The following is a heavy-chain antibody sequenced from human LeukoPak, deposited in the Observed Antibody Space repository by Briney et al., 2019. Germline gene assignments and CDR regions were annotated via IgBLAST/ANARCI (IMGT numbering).Heavy chain of an antibody. D-gene: IGHD3-10*01. J-gene: IGHJ6*03. CDR2: INTNTGNA. CDR3: ARSGGSGSYYARYYYYYMDV. V-gene: IGHV7-4-1*02. CDR1: GYTFTNYA. Sequence: ASVKVSCKASGYTFTNYAMDWVRQAPGQGLEWMGWINTNTGNATYAQGFTGRFVFSLDTSVSTAYLQISSLKAEDTAVYYCARSGGSGSYYARYYYYYMDVWGKGTTVTVSS.